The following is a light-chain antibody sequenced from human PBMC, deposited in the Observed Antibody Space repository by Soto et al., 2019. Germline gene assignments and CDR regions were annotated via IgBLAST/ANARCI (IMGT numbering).Light chain of an antibody. CDR2: RNN. CDR1: SSNIGSNS. CDR3: AAWDDSLSGPNWV. Sequence: QSVLTQPPSASGTPGQRVTISCSGSSSNIGSNSVYWYQQLPGTAPKLLIYRNNQRPSGVPDRFSGSKSGTSASLAISGLRSEDEADYYCAAWDDSLSGPNWVFGGGTKVTVL. J-gene: IGLJ3*02. V-gene: IGLV1-47*01.